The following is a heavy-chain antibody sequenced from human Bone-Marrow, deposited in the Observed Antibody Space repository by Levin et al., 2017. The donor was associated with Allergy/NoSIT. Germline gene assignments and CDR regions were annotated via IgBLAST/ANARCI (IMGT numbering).Heavy chain of an antibody. D-gene: IGHD6-6*01. Sequence: LTGGSLRLSCAASGFTFSSYAMSWVRQAPGKGLEWVSGIRGSGVGTYYADSVKGRFTISRDNSKNSLYLQMKSLRAEDTAVYYCAKDISSSWSTGELDYWGPGTQVTVSS. CDR1: GFTFSSYA. V-gene: IGHV3-23*01. CDR2: IRGSGVGT. J-gene: IGHJ4*01. CDR3: AKDISSSWSTGELDY.